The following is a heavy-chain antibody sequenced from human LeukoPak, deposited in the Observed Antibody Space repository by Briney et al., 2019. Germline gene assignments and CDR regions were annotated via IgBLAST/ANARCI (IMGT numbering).Heavy chain of an antibody. CDR1: GFTFTTYA. CDR3: AKDLWGNVVVPAAMGFDP. Sequence: PGGSLRLSCAASGFTFTTYAMSWVRQAPGKGLEWVSATSGSGGRTYYADSVKGRFTISRDNSKNTLYLQMNSLRAEDTAVYYCAKDLWGNVVVPAAMGFDPWGQGTLVTVSS. J-gene: IGHJ5*02. CDR2: TSGSGGRT. D-gene: IGHD2-2*01. V-gene: IGHV3-23*01.